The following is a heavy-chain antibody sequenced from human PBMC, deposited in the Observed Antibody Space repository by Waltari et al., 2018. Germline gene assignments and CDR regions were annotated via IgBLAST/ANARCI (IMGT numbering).Heavy chain of an antibody. V-gene: IGHV1-69*02. Sequence: QVQLVQSGAVVTKPGSSVKVSCKASGGTFSSYTISWVRQAPGQGLEWMGRIFPIRGIAKYAQKFQGRVTITADKSTSTAYMELSSLRSEETAGYYCAIQFYERSGDYGYWGQGTLVTVSS. CDR3: AIQFYERSGDYGY. CDR1: GGTFSSYT. D-gene: IGHD3-22*01. J-gene: IGHJ4*02. CDR2: IFPIRGIA.